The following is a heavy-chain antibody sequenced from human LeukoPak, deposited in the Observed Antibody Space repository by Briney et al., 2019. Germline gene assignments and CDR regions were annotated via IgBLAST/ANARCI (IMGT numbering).Heavy chain of an antibody. CDR3: ARARYDSSGYRFDY. CDR1: GFTFSSHW. Sequence: GSLRLSCAASGFTFSSHWMNWVRQPPGEGLEWIGSIYYSGSTYYNPSLKSRVTISVDTSKNQFSLKLSSVTAADTAVYYCARARYDSSGYRFDYWGQGTLVTVSS. V-gene: IGHV4-59*11. D-gene: IGHD3-22*01. CDR2: IYYSGST. J-gene: IGHJ4*02.